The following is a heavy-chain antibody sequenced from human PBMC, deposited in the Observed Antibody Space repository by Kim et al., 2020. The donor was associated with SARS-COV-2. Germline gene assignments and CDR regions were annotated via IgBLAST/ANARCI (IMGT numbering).Heavy chain of an antibody. CDR3: ARDSYRYDS. V-gene: IGHV3-30*03. CDR2: ISRDTIAT. Sequence: SLRLSCAASGFPFNIFAMHWVRQAPGKGLEWVSFISRDTIATYYADSVKGRFIVSRDDSTNMLYLQLNNLRAEDSAVYYCARDSYRYDSWGRGTLVTVSS. D-gene: IGHD5-18*01. CDR1: GFPFNIFA. J-gene: IGHJ4*02.